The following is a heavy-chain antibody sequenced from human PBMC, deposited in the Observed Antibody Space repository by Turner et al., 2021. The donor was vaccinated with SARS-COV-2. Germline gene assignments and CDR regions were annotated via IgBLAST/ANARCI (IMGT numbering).Heavy chain of an antibody. V-gene: IGHV5-51*01. CDR1: GYSFTSYW. CDR2: IYPGDSDT. CDR3: ARHHIATRSDYGMDV. Sequence: EVQLVQSGAEVKKPGESLKISCKGSGYSFTSYWIGWVRQMPGKGLEWMGIIYPGDSDTRYSPSFQGQVTISADKSISTAYLQWSSLKASDTAMYYCARHHIATRSDYGMDVWGQGTTVTVSS. J-gene: IGHJ6*02. D-gene: IGHD6-6*01.